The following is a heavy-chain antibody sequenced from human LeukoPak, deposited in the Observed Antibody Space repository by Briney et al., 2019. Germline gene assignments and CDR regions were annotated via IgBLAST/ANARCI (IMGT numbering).Heavy chain of an antibody. J-gene: IGHJ4*02. CDR2: IYYSGST. CDR1: GGSISSSSYY. D-gene: IGHD3-9*01. V-gene: IGHV4-39*02. CDR3: AKDSTRKWYYDILTGHYFDY. Sequence: SETLSLTCTVSGGSISSSSYYWGWIRQPSGKGLEWIGSIYYSGSTYYNPSLKSRVTISVDTSKNSLYLQMNSLRAEDTALYYCAKDSTRKWYYDILTGHYFDYWGQGTLVTVSS.